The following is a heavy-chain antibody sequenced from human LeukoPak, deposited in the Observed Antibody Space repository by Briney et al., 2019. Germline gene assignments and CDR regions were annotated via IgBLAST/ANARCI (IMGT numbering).Heavy chain of an antibody. J-gene: IGHJ4*02. CDR2: IHYSGST. D-gene: IGHD4-17*01. CDR3: ARSRAGFTVIYFDY. Sequence: SETLSLTCTVSGGSISSGDYYWSWIRQHPGKGLEWIGYIHYSGSTHCNPSLKSRVIISVDTSKNQFSLKLRSVAAADTAVYYCARSRAGFTVIYFDYWGQGTLVTVSS. V-gene: IGHV4-31*03. CDR1: GGSISSGDYY.